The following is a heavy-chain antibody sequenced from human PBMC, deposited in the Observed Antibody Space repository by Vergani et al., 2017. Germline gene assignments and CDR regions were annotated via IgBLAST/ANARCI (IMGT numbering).Heavy chain of an antibody. D-gene: IGHD3-9*01. V-gene: IGHV1-46*03. J-gene: IGHJ4*02. Sequence: QVQVVQSGAEVKKSGASVKVSCKTSGYTFSNYYMHWVRQAPGQVLEWMGIINPSGGHTNYAQKFQGRVTITRDTSTSTVYMELSSLSSEDTDIYYCARGDYGILTGYRYWGQGTLVTVSA. CDR1: GYTFSNYY. CDR3: ARGDYGILTGYRY. CDR2: INPSGGHT.